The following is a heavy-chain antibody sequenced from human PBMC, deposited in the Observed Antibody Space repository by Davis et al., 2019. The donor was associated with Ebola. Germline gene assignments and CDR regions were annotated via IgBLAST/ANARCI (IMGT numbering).Heavy chain of an antibody. V-gene: IGHV1-18*04. J-gene: IGHJ4*02. CDR2: INPHNGNT. D-gene: IGHD1-1*01. CDR1: GYTFTGYG. Sequence: ASVKVSCKASGYTFTGYGITWVRQAPGQGLEWMEWINPHNGNTNYAQNVQGRVTMTTDTSTSTAYMEVGSLRSDDTAVYYCARAQFPTTSDHWGQGTLVTVSS. CDR3: ARAQFPTTSDH.